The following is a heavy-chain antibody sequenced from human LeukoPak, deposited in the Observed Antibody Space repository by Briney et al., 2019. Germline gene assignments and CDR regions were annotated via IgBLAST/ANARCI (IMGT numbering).Heavy chain of an antibody. CDR2: ISAYNGNT. CDR3: ARASYCSDGSCYSDY. V-gene: IGHV1-18*01. J-gene: IGHJ4*02. CDR1: GYTFTSYG. Sequence: ASVKVSCKASGYTFTSYGISWVRHAPGQGLEWMGWISAYNGNTIYAQKVKGRVTMTTDTSTSTAYMELRSLKSDDTAVYYCARASYCSDGSCYSDYWGQGTLVTVSS. D-gene: IGHD2-15*01.